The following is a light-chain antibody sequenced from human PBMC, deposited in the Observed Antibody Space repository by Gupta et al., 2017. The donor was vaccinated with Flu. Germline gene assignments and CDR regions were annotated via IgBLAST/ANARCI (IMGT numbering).Light chain of an antibody. J-gene: IGKJ1*01. CDR1: QSVSSN. Sequence: ATLSVSPGERATLSCRASQSVSSNLSWYQQKPGQAPSLLIYCASTRPTGIPGRFSGTGSETEFTLTISSLQSEDFGVYYCQQYNASPVWTFGQGTKVEIK. V-gene: IGKV3-15*01. CDR3: QQYNASPVWT. CDR2: CAS.